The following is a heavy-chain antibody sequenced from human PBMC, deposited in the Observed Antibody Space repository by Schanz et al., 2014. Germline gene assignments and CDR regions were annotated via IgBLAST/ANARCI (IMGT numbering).Heavy chain of an antibody. V-gene: IGHV3-21*01. Sequence: EVQLVESGGGLVKSGGSLRLSCAASGFTFSTYTMNWVRQAPGKGLEWVSSISSSGSYIYFPDSVKGRFTISRDNAKNSLYLQMNSLRAEDTAVYYCARVRAYDYGAEAHGMDVWGHGTTVTFSS. CDR2: ISSSGSYI. CDR3: ARVRAYDYGAEAHGMDV. J-gene: IGHJ6*02. D-gene: IGHD4-17*01. CDR1: GFTFSTYT.